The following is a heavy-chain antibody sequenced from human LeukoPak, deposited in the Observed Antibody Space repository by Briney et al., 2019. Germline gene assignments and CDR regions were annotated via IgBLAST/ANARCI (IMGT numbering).Heavy chain of an antibody. Sequence: GESLKISCKGSGYSFTSYWIGWVRQMPGKGLEWMGIIYPGDSDTRYSPSFQGQVTISADKSISTAYLQWSSLEASDTAMYYCARRRRWGYSYGPFDYWGQGTLVTVSS. J-gene: IGHJ4*02. CDR1: GYSFTSYW. CDR2: IYPGDSDT. V-gene: IGHV5-51*01. CDR3: ARRRRWGYSYGPFDY. D-gene: IGHD5-18*01.